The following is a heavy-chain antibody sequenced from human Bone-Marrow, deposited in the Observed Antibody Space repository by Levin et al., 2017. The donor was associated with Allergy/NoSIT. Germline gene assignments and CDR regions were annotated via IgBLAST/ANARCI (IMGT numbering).Heavy chain of an antibody. J-gene: IGHJ4*02. CDR2: IEWDNDK. V-gene: IGHV2-70*01. CDR1: GFSVRTSGMC. CDR3: ARAKGGASAPNDY. D-gene: IGHD6-13*01. Sequence: QTLSLPCSISGFSVRTSGMCVSWIRQPPGKALEWLALIEWDNDKYYNTSLKTRLTISKDTSKNQVVLTMTNMDPVDTATYYCARAKGGASAPNDYWGQGTLVTVSS.